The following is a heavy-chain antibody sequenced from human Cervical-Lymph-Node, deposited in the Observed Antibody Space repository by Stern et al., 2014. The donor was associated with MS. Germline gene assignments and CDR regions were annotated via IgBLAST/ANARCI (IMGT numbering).Heavy chain of an antibody. V-gene: IGHV1-18*01. CDR3: ARDRWGSHDIGGTYYRY. CDR1: GYTFTSYG. J-gene: IGHJ4*02. CDR2: VSTYNGGT. Sequence: QVQLVQSGAEVKKPGASVKVSCEASGYTFTSYGISWMRQVPGQGLEWMGWVSTYNGGTKYSQKFQGRVTMTTDSSTSSAYMELRSLRSDDTAIYFCARDRWGSHDIGGTYYRYWGQGTLVTVSS. D-gene: IGHD1-26*01.